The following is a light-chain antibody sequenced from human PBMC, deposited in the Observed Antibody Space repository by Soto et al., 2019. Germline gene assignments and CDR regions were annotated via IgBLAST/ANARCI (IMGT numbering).Light chain of an antibody. J-gene: IGLJ1*01. CDR3: SSYTSSSTYV. CDR1: SSNIGSNY. Sequence: QSVLTQPPSASGTPGQRVTIACSGSSSNIGSNYVYWYQQLPGTAPKLLIYSNNQRPSGVPDRFSGSKSGTSASLAISGLRSEDEADYYCSSYTSSSTYVFGTGTKLTVL. CDR2: SNN. V-gene: IGLV1-47*02.